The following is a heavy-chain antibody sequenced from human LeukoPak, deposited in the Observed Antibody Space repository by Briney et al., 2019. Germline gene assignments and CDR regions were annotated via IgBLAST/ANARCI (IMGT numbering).Heavy chain of an antibody. CDR3: ARGGSYLSAFDI. V-gene: IGHV3-NL1*01. J-gene: IGHJ3*02. CDR2: IYSGGST. Sequence: GGSLRLSCAASGFTFSTYGMQWVRQAPGKGLEWVSIIYSGGSTFYADSVKGRFTISRDNSKNTLYLQMNSLRAEDTAVYYCARGGSYLSAFDIWGQGTMVTVSS. CDR1: GFTFSTYG. D-gene: IGHD1-26*01.